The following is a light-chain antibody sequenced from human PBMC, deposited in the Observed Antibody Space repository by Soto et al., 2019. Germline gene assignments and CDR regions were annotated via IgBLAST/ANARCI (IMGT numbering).Light chain of an antibody. Sequence: DIQMTQSPSSVSASVGDRVTITCRASQGIAGWLAWYQQKPGKAPKLLIYAASTLESGVPSRFSGSGSGTYFTLTISSLQPEDFATYYCQQANSFPHTFGPGTKVDIK. CDR3: QQANSFPHT. CDR1: QGIAGW. CDR2: AAS. V-gene: IGKV1D-12*01. J-gene: IGKJ3*01.